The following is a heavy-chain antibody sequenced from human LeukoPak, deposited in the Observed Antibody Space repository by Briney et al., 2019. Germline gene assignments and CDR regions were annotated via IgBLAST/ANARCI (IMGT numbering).Heavy chain of an antibody. CDR3: ARGYYDSGGPRLDY. CDR2: INSNSGDT. J-gene: IGHJ4*02. CDR1: GYTFTGYY. Sequence: ASVKVSCKASGYTFTGYYFHWVRLAPGQGPEWMGWINSNSGDTNYGQKFQGRVTMTRDTSISTAYMELTRLTSDDTTVYYCARGYYDSGGPRLDYWGQGTLVTVSS. D-gene: IGHD3-22*01. V-gene: IGHV1-2*02.